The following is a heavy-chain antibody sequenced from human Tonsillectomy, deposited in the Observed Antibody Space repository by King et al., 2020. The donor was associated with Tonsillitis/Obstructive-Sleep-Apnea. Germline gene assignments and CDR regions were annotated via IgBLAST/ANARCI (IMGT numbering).Heavy chain of an antibody. D-gene: IGHD3-3*01. CDR3: ARDAPFCSPWWYFDL. Sequence: QLQESGPGLVKPSETLSLTCTVSGGSISSYYWSWIRQPPGKGLEWLGYIYYSGITNYNPSLKSRVTISLNTSKNQFSLKLTSVPAADTAVYYCARDAPFCSPWWYFDLWGRGTLVTVSS. CDR1: GGSISSYY. J-gene: IGHJ2*01. CDR2: IYYSGIT. V-gene: IGHV4-59*01.